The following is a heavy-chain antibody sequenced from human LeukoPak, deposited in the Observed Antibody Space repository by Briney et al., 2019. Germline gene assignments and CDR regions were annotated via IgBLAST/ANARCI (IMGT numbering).Heavy chain of an antibody. Sequence: SETLSLTCTVSGGSISSSSYYWGWIRQPPGKGLEWSGSIYYSGSTYYNPSLKSRVTISVDTSKNQFSLKLSSVTAADTAVYYCAKSTPVEVDYWGQGALVTVSS. CDR1: GGSISSSSYY. CDR2: IYYSGST. J-gene: IGHJ4*02. CDR3: AKSTPVEVDY. V-gene: IGHV4-39*01.